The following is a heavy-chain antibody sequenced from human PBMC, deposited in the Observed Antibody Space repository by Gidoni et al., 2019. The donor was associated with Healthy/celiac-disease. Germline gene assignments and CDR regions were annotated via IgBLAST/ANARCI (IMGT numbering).Heavy chain of an antibody. D-gene: IGHD1-7*01. CDR2: IYYSGST. J-gene: IGHJ6*02. CDR3: ARSRITGTTNGMDV. CDR1: GGSISSSSYY. Sequence: QLQLQESGPGLVKPSETLSLTCTVSGGSISSSSYYWGWIRQPPGKGLEWLGSIYYSGSTYYNPSLKSRVTISVDTSKNQFSLKLSSVTAADTAVYYCARSRITGTTNGMDVWGQGTTVTVSS. V-gene: IGHV4-39*07.